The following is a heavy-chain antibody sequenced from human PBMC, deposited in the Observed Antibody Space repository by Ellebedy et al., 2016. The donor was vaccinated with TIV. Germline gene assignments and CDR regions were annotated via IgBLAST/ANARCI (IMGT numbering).Heavy chain of an antibody. CDR1: GGSISTYY. V-gene: IGHV4-59*08. J-gene: IGHJ5*02. CDR3: ARRPPYYDILTGYSGNWFDP. CDR2: IYYSGNT. D-gene: IGHD3-9*01. Sequence: MPSETLSLTCTVSGGSISTYYWSWIRQPPGEGLEWIGYIYYSGNTNYNPSLKSRVTISVDTSKNQFSLKLSSVTAADTAVYYCARRPPYYDILTGYSGNWFDPWGQGTLVTVSS.